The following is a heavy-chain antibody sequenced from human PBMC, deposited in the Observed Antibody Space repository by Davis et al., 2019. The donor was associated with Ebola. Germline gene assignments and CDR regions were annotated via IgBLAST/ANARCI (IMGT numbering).Heavy chain of an antibody. Sequence: PGGSLRLSCAASGFTFSSYAMSWVRQAPGKGLEWVAVIWYDGSNKYYADSVKGRFTISRDNSKNTLYLQMNSLRAEDTAVYYCAKDGLAYCGGDCYPPDYWGQGTLVTVSS. CDR2: IWYDGSNK. J-gene: IGHJ4*02. CDR3: AKDGLAYCGGDCYPPDY. D-gene: IGHD2-21*02. CDR1: GFTFSSYA. V-gene: IGHV3-30*02.